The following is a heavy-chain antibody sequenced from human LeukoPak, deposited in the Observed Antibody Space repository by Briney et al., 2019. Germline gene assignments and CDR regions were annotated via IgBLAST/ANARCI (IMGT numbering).Heavy chain of an antibody. J-gene: IGHJ4*02. D-gene: IGHD5-18*01. V-gene: IGHV4-34*01. CDR1: GGSFSGYY. CDR3: ARGGRRRGYSYGYIDYFDY. CDR2: INHSGST. Sequence: PSETLSLTCAVYGGSFSGYYWSWIRQPPGKGLEWIGEINHSGSTNHNPSLKSRVTISVDTSKNQFSLKLSSVTAADTAVYYCARGGRRRGYSYGYIDYFDYWGQGTLVTVSS.